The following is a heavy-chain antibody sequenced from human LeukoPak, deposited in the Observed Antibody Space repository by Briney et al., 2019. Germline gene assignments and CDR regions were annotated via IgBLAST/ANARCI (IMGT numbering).Heavy chain of an antibody. J-gene: IGHJ4*02. V-gene: IGHV4-38-2*02. CDR1: GYSISSGFY. CDR2: IYHSGST. D-gene: IGHD1-26*01. Sequence: SETLSLTCTVSGYSISSGFYWGWIRQPPGKRLERIGSIYHSGSTYYNPALKSRVTISVDTSKNHFSLKLSSVTAADTAVYYCARAVGITTALFDYWGQGTLVTVYS. CDR3: ARAVGITTALFDY.